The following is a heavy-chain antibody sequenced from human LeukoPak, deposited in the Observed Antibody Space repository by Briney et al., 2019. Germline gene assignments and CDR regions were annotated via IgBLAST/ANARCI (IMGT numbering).Heavy chain of an antibody. V-gene: IGHV4-4*07. Sequence: SETLSLTCTVSGVSISSYYWTWIRQSAGKGLEWIGRIYTSGSTNYNPSLKSRVTISVDKSKNQFSLKLSSVTAADTAVYYCAREGSSSWSGTLWGQGTLVTVSS. CDR3: AREGSSSWSGTL. J-gene: IGHJ4*02. CDR1: GVSISSYY. CDR2: IYTSGST. D-gene: IGHD6-13*01.